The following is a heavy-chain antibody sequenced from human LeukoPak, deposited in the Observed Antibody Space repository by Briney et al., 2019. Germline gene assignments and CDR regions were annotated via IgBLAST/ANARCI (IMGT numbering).Heavy chain of an antibody. J-gene: IGHJ3*02. D-gene: IGHD4-23*01. CDR2: IYSSGST. Sequence: SETLSLTCAVSGGSISSYYWSCIRQPPGKRLEWIGYIYSSGSTNYNPSLKSRVTISADTSKNHFSLKVSAVTAADTAVYYCATLNYGGKSNDAFDIWGQGTMVTVSS. V-gene: IGHV4-59*01. CDR1: GGSISSYY. CDR3: ATLNYGGKSNDAFDI.